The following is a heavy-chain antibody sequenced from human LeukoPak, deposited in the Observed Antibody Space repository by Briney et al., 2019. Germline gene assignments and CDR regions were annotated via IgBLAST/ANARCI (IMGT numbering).Heavy chain of an antibody. CDR2: INPNTGGI. Sequence: ASVKVSCKASGYTFTAYFMHWVRQAPGQGLEWMGWINPNTGGIMYAQNLQGRVTMTRDTSISTAYMEVSSLRSDDTAVYYCARVVAAQPSKYSYGMDVWGQGTTVTVSS. J-gene: IGHJ6*02. D-gene: IGHD6-19*01. V-gene: IGHV1-2*02. CDR3: ARVVAAQPSKYSYGMDV. CDR1: GYTFTAYF.